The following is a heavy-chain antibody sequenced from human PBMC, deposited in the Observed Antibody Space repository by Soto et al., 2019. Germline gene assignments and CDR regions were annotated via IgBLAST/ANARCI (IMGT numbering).Heavy chain of an antibody. Sequence: PGGSLRLSWAASVLTFSNAWMSWVGQAPGQGLECVGRIKSKTDGGTTDYAAPVKGRFTMSRDDSKNTLYLQMNGLIAEDTVVYYCARISAYYYSRGYYPDFDYWGQGTLVTVSS. CDR2: IKSKTDGGTT. CDR1: VLTFSNAW. D-gene: IGHD3-22*01. CDR3: ARISAYYYSRGYYPDFDY. J-gene: IGHJ4*02. V-gene: IGHV3-15*01.